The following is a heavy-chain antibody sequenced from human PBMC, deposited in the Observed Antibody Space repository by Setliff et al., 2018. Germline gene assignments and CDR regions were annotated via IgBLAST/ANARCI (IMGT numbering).Heavy chain of an antibody. J-gene: IGHJ6*03. D-gene: IGHD3-22*01. V-gene: IGHV1-69*05. CDR1: GYTFTSYG. CDR3: AREGVDSRSSTDYRYYMDV. CDR2: TIPIFGTT. Sequence: SVKVSCKSSGYTFTSYGISWVRQAPGQGLEWMAGTIPIFGTTEYAQKFQGRVTIITDESTTTAYMELSSLRSDDTAVYYCAREGVDSRSSTDYRYYMDVWGKGTTVTVSS.